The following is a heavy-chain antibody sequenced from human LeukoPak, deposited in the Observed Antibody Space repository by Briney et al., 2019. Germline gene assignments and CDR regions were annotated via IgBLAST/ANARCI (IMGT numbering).Heavy chain of an antibody. J-gene: IGHJ6*02. CDR3: ASHSSGWPYYYYGMDV. CDR2: INHSGST. CDR1: GGSFSGYY. Sequence: NPSETLSLTCAVYGGSFSGYYWSWIRQPPGKGLEWIGEINHSGSTNYNPSLKSRVTISVDTSKNQFSLKLSSVTAADTAVYYCASHSSGWPYYYYGMDVWGQGTTVTVSS. D-gene: IGHD6-19*01. V-gene: IGHV4-34*01.